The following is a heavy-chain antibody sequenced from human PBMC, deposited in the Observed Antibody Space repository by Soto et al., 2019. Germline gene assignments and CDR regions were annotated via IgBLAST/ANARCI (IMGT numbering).Heavy chain of an antibody. CDR1: GFTFGSYG. CDR3: ARAPSHNSAYWWLDY. J-gene: IGHJ4*02. D-gene: IGHD3-22*01. V-gene: IGHV3-30*03. Sequence: GGSLRLSCTASGFTFGSYGVHWVRQAPGKGLEWVAVISYDGSNTYYADSVRGRFTISRDNSKNTLSLQMNSLRAEDTAVYYCARAPSHNSAYWWLDYWGQGT. CDR2: ISYDGSNT.